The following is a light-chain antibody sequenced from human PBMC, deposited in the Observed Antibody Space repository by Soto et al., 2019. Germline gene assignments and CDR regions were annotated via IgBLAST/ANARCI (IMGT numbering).Light chain of an antibody. J-gene: IGKJ1*01. CDR2: DAS. CDR3: QQYGGFSRT. CDR1: QSISSS. V-gene: IGKV1-5*01. Sequence: DIQMTQSPSTLSGSVGDRVTITCRASQSISSSLAWYHQKPGTAPKLLIYDASSLERGFPSRFSGSGSGTEFTLTISSLQPDDFATYYCQQYGGFSRTFGQGTKVDIK.